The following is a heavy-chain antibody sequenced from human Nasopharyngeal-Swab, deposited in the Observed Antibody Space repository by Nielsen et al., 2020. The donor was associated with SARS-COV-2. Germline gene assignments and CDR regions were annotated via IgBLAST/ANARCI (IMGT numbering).Heavy chain of an antibody. CDR2: TYYRSKWYN. CDR3: ARGRTTGTAGLFDY. D-gene: IGHD1-1*01. CDR1: GDSVSSNSAA. J-gene: IGHJ4*02. V-gene: IGHV6-1*01. Sequence: SETLALTCAISGDSVSSNSAAWNWIRQSPSRGLEWLGRTYYRSKWYNDYAVSVKSRITINPDTSKNQFSLQLNSVTPEDTAVYYCARGRTTGTAGLFDYWGQGTLVTVSS.